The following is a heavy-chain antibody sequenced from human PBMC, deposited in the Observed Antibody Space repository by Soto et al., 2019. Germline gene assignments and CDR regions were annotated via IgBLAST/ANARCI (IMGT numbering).Heavy chain of an antibody. J-gene: IGHJ4*02. D-gene: IGHD4-17*01. Sequence: QVQLVESGGGVVQPGRSLRLSCAASGFTFSSYAMHWVRQAPGKGLEWVAVISYDGSNKYYADSVKGRFTISRDNSKNTRYRKMKSLRAEETAVYYCASATTVVTPGFDYWGPGTLVTVSS. CDR1: GFTFSSYA. CDR3: ASATTVVTPGFDY. CDR2: ISYDGSNK. V-gene: IGHV3-30-3*01.